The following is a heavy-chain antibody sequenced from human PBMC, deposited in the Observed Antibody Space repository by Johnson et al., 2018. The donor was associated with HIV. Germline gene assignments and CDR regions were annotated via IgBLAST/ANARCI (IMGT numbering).Heavy chain of an antibody. Sequence: QVQLLESGGGVVQPGGSLRLSCAASGFTFSDYYMNWLRQAPGKGLEWVAVISYDGSNKYYADSVKGRFTISRHNSKNTLYLQMNSLRTEDTALYYCARQTLRAFDIWGQGTMVTVSS. CDR1: GFTFSDYY. J-gene: IGHJ3*02. V-gene: IGHV3-30*03. CDR3: ARQTLRAFDI. CDR2: ISYDGSNK.